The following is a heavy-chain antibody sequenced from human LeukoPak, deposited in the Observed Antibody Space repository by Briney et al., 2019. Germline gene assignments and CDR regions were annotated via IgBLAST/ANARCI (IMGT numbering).Heavy chain of an antibody. CDR2: IYYSGST. CDR1: GGSISSSSYY. CDR3: AGGGDSGGYYYPMFDY. J-gene: IGHJ4*02. V-gene: IGHV4-39*07. Sequence: PSETLSLTCTVSGGSISSSSYYWGWIRQPPGKGLEWIGSIYYSGSTYYNPSLKSRVTISVDTSKNQFSLKLNSVTAADKAVYYCAGGGDSGGYYYPMFDYWGQGTLVTVSS. D-gene: IGHD3-22*01.